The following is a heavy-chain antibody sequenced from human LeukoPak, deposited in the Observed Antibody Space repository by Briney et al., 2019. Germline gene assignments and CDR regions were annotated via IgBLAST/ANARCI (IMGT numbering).Heavy chain of an antibody. D-gene: IGHD3-16*02. Sequence: SETLSLTCTVSGGSISSYYWSWIRQPPGKGLEWIGYIYYSGSTNYNPSLKSRVTISVDTSKNQFSLKLSSVTATDTAVYYCARDREGITFGGVIVNNWFDPWGQGTLVTVSS. CDR1: GGSISSYY. CDR2: IYYSGST. J-gene: IGHJ5*02. V-gene: IGHV4-59*01. CDR3: ARDREGITFGGVIVNNWFDP.